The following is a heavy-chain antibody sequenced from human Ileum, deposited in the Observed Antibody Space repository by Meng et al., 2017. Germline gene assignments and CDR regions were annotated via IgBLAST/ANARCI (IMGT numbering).Heavy chain of an antibody. Sequence: GESLKISCKGSGYSFTDYWIGWVRQMPGKGLEWMGIIYPGDSDTRHSPPFRVHITISADKSITTAYLEWSSMKASDTAIYYCSRGLTNSQQRSLEWYVDYWGQGTLVTVSS. CDR3: SRGLTNSQQRSLEWYVDY. J-gene: IGHJ4*02. D-gene: IGHD3-3*01. V-gene: IGHV5-51*01. CDR1: GYSFTDYW. CDR2: IYPGDSDT.